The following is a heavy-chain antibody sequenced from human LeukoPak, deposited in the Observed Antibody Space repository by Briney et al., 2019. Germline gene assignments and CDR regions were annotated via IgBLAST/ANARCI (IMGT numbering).Heavy chain of an antibody. CDR1: GGSVSSGSYY. V-gene: IGHV4-39*01. D-gene: IGHD3-3*01. J-gene: IGHJ5*02. CDR3: ARTTYYDFWSGYYTNAGSWFDP. CDR2: IYYSGST. Sequence: SETLSLTCTVSGGSVSSGSYYWGWIRQPPGKGLEWIGSIYYSGSTYYNPSLKSRVTISVDTSKNQFSLKLSSVTAADTAVYYCARTTYYDFWSGYYTNAGSWFDPWGQGTLVTVSS.